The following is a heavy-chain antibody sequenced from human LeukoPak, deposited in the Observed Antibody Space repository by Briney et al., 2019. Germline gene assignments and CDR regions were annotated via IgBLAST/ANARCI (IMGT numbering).Heavy chain of an antibody. D-gene: IGHD3-10*01. CDR2: IYHTGSS. V-gene: IGHV4-59*01. Sequence: SETLSLTCTVSGDSISSYYWSWIRQPPGKGLEWIGYIYHTGSSSYNPSLKSRVTLSIDTSKNHFSLRLSSVTAADTAVYYCARGLTMLDYWGQGSLVTVSS. CDR1: GDSISSYY. CDR3: ARGLTMLDY. J-gene: IGHJ4*02.